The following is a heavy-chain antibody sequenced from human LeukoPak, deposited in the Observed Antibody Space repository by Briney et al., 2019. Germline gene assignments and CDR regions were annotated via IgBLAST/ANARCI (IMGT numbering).Heavy chain of an antibody. V-gene: IGHV1-2*02. CDR2: INPNSGGT. CDR3: AREGLDIAARPDYYYYYYMDV. J-gene: IGHJ6*03. Sequence: GASVKVSCKASGYTFTGYYMHWVRQAPGQGLEWMGWINPNSGGTNYAQKFQGRVTMTRDTSISTAYMELSRLRSDDTAVYYCAREGLDIAARPDYYYYYYMDVWGKGTTVTVSS. CDR1: GYTFTGYY. D-gene: IGHD6-6*01.